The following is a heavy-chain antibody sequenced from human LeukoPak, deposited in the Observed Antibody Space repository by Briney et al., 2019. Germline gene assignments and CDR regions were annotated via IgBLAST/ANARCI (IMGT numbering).Heavy chain of an antibody. V-gene: IGHV1-18*04. CDR3: ARLSGSGWHALGY. CDR2: TNYNGNT. D-gene: IGHD6-19*01. J-gene: IGHJ4*02. Sequence: GASVKVSCKASGYTFSNYGISWVRQAPGLGLEWMGWTNYNGNTNYAQKFQDRVTMTTDTSTTTAYKELRSLESDDTAVYYCARLSGSGWHALGYWGEGTLVTDSS. CDR1: GYTFSNYG.